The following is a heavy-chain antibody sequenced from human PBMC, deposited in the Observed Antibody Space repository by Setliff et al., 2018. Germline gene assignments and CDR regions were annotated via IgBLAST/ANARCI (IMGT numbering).Heavy chain of an antibody. D-gene: IGHD3-3*01. CDR1: GGSINSMRYY. Sequence: TCTVSGGSINSMRYYWGWIRQPPGKGLEWIGSIYHSGSSYYNPSLRSRVTISVDTSKNQFSLILRSVTAADTAVYYCASPRRDDLDSPFDAFDIWGQGTKVTVSS. J-gene: IGHJ3*02. CDR2: IYHSGSS. CDR3: ASPRRDDLDSPFDAFDI. V-gene: IGHV4-39*07.